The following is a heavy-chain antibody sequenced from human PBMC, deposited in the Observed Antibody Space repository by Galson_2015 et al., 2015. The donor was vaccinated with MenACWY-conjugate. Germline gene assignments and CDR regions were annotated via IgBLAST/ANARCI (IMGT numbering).Heavy chain of an antibody. D-gene: IGHD3-10*01. CDR3: AKILEGFYGSGSYYPNWYFEL. CDR1: GFIFSIYG. V-gene: IGHV3-23*01. Sequence: SLRLSCAASGFIFSIYGMTWVRQAPGKGLEWVSGISGSGGSTYYADSVKGRFTISRDNSKNTLYLQMNSLRAEDTAVYYCAKILEGFYGSGSYYPNWYFELWGRGTLVTVSS. J-gene: IGHJ2*01. CDR2: ISGSGGST.